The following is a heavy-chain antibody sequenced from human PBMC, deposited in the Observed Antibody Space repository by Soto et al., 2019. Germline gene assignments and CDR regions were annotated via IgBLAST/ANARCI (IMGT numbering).Heavy chain of an antibody. CDR1: GFTFSSHW. J-gene: IGHJ4*02. CDR2: IKSDGTST. CDR3: ARDRADPIGDYHPLFDS. D-gene: IGHD2-21*01. V-gene: IGHV3-74*01. Sequence: GSLSLSCAASGFTFSSHWMHWVRQPAGKGLVWVSRIKSDGTSTSYADSVKGRFTISRDNAKNTLYLQMNSLRAEDTAVYYCARDRADPIGDYHPLFDSWGQGTLVTVSS.